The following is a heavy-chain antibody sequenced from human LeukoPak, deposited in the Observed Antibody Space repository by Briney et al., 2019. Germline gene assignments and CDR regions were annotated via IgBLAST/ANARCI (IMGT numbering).Heavy chain of an antibody. V-gene: IGHV3-74*01. D-gene: IGHD3-22*01. CDR1: GFTFSSYW. CDR2: IKSDGSTT. J-gene: IGHJ4*02. CDR3: AVSYDSRGSNFDY. Sequence: PGGSLRLSCAASGFTFSSYWMHWVRQAPGKGLVWVSRIKSDGSTTSYADSVKGRFTISRDNAKNTLYLLMNSLRAEDTALYYCAVSYDSRGSNFDYWGRGTLVTVSS.